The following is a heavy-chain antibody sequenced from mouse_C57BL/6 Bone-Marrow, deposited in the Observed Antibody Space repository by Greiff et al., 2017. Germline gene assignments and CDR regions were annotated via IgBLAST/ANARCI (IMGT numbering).Heavy chain of an antibody. V-gene: IGHV1-64*01. CDR1: GYTFTSYW. CDR3: VRWVYYGSWGY. CDR2: IHPNSGST. D-gene: IGHD1-1*01. Sequence: QVQLQQPGAELVKPGASVTLSCKASGYTFTSYWMHWVKQRPGQGLEWIGMIHPNSGSTNYNEKFKSKATLTVDKSSSTAYMQLRSLTSADSAVYYCVRWVYYGSWGYWGQGTTLTVSS. J-gene: IGHJ2*01.